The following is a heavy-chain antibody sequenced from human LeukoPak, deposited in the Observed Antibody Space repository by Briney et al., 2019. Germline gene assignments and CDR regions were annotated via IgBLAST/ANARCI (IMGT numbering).Heavy chain of an antibody. D-gene: IGHD5/OR15-5a*01. J-gene: IGHJ4*02. Sequence: GGPLRLSCAASGFTVSNNYMNWVRQAPGKGLEWVSIIYSGGRTHYADSVRGRFSISRDKSKNTLYLQMNSLRAEDTAVYFCARGNTGMSNWGQGTLVTVSS. CDR3: ARGNTGMSN. CDR1: GFTVSNNY. CDR2: IYSGGRT. V-gene: IGHV3-66*01.